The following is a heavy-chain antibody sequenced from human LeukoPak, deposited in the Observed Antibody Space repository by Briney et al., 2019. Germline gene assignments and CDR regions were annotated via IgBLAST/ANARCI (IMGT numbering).Heavy chain of an antibody. V-gene: IGHV3-74*01. D-gene: IGHD3-22*01. Sequence: PGGSLRLSCAASGFTFSSYWMHWVRQAPGKGLVWVSRINTDGSSTSYADSVKGRFTISRDNAKNTLYLQMNSLRAEDTAVYYCAREPHPDYYDSSAHYFDYWGQGTLVTVSS. CDR1: GFTFSSYW. CDR3: AREPHPDYYDSSAHYFDY. CDR2: INTDGSST. J-gene: IGHJ4*02.